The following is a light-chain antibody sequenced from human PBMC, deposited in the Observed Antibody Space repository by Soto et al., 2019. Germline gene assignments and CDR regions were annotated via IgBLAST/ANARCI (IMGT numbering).Light chain of an antibody. V-gene: IGLV2-14*01. Sequence: QSVLTQPASVSGSPGQSITISCTETSSDVGGYDYVSWYQHFPGKAPKLIIYEVSNRPSGVSNRFSGSKSGNTASLTISGLQAEDEADYYCSSYTSSITVDVVFGGGTKLTVL. J-gene: IGLJ2*01. CDR1: SSDVGGYDY. CDR2: EVS. CDR3: SSYTSSITVDVV.